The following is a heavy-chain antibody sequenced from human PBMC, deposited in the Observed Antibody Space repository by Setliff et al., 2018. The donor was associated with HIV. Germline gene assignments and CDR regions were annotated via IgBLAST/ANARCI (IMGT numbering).Heavy chain of an antibody. CDR3: ARICIAAADTGGAFDI. D-gene: IGHD6-13*01. J-gene: IGHJ3*02. Sequence: SETLSLTCAVYGGSFSGYYWSWIRQPPGKGLEWIGEIDHSGSTSYNPSLKSRVTISVDTSKNQFSLKLSSVTAADTAVYYCARICIAAADTGGAFDIWGQGNAGHR. CDR1: GGSFSGYY. V-gene: IGHV4-34*01. CDR2: IDHSGST.